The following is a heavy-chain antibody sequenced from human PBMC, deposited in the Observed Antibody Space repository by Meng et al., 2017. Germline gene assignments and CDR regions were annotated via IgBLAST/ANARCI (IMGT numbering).Heavy chain of an antibody. Sequence: LSLTCAASGFTFSSYWMSWVRQAPGKGLEWVANIKQDGSEKYYVDSVKGRFTISRDNAKNSLYLQMNSLRAEDTAVYYCARDPPGLLWFGEYYYYYGMDVWGQGTTVTVSS. D-gene: IGHD3-10*01. J-gene: IGHJ6*02. CDR2: IKQDGSEK. V-gene: IGHV3-7*01. CDR3: ARDPPGLLWFGEYYYYYGMDV. CDR1: GFTFSSYW.